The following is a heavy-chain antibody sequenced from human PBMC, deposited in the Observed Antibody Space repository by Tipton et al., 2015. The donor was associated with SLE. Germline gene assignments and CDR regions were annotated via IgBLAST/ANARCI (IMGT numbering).Heavy chain of an antibody. CDR3: ARDFDPGAFDI. V-gene: IGHV1-2*06. CDR2: INPNSGGT. Sequence: QSGPEVKKPGASVKVSCKASGYSFTAYYMHWVRQAPGQGLEWLGRINPNSGGTNYAQKFQGRVTVTRDTSISTAYMELSRLTSDDTAVYYCARDFDPGAFDIWGQGTMVTVSS. J-gene: IGHJ3*02. D-gene: IGHD3-9*01. CDR1: GYSFTAYY.